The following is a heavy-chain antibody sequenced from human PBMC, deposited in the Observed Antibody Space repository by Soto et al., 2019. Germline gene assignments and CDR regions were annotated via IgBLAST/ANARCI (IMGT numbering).Heavy chain of an antibody. Sequence: GGSLRLSCAASGFTFSSYAMSWVRQAPGKGLEWVSVISGSGSSTYYADSVKGRFTISRDYSKNTLYLQMNSLRAEDTAVYNCAKDYYDFWSGYRPSIDYWGQGTLVTVSS. D-gene: IGHD3-3*01. CDR1: GFTFSSYA. J-gene: IGHJ4*02. V-gene: IGHV3-23*01. CDR2: ISGSGSST. CDR3: AKDYYDFWSGYRPSIDY.